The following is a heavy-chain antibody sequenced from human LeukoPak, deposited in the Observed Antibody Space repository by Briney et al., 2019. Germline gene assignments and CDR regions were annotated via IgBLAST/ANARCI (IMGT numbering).Heavy chain of an antibody. CDR2: IYPGDSDT. D-gene: IGHD3-10*01. V-gene: IGHV5-51*01. J-gene: IGHJ4*02. Sequence: GESLKISCKVNGYDFSDYWIGWVRQMPGKGLEWMGIIYPGDSDTGYSPSFQGHVTMSVDKSTGTAHLQWGSLRASDTAIYYCARQDASGSRCFDYWGQGTLVTVSS. CDR1: GYDFSDYW. CDR3: ARQDASGSRCFDY.